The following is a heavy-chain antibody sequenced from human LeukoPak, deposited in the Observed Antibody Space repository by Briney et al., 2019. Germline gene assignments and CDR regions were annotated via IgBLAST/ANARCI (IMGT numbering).Heavy chain of an antibody. J-gene: IGHJ4*02. V-gene: IGHV3-21*01. CDR2: ISSSSSYI. CDR3: ASGPAAEYYFGY. Sequence: KSGGSLRLSCAASGFTFSSYSMNWVRQAPGKGLEWVSSISSSSSYIYYADSVKGRFTISRGNAKNSLYLQMNSLRAEDTAVYYCASGPAAEYYFGYWGQGTLVTVSS. CDR1: GFTFSSYS. D-gene: IGHD6-13*01.